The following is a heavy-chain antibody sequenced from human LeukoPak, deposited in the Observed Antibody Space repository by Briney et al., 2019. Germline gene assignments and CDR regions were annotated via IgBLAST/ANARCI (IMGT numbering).Heavy chain of an antibody. CDR2: ISGSGENT. V-gene: IGHV3-23*01. D-gene: IGHD5-12*01. J-gene: IGHJ4*02. CDR3: ARDLRGYSGYDSDF. Sequence: GGSLRLSCAASGFTFSRYAMSWVRQAPAKGLEWVSVISGSGENTHYADSVKGRFTIPRDNSKNTLYLQMNSLRAEDTAVYYCARDLRGYSGYDSDFWGQGTLVTVSS. CDR1: GFTFSRYA.